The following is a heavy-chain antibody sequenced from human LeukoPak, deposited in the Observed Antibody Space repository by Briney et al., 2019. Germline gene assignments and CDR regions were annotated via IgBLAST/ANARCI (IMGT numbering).Heavy chain of an antibody. Sequence: SETLSLTCTVSGGSISSSSYYWGWIRQPPGKGLEWIGSIYYSGSTYYNPSLKSRVTISVDTSKNQFSLKLSSVTAADTAVYYCASGYSLYFYYMDVWGKGTTVTVSS. V-gene: IGHV4-39*01. D-gene: IGHD5-18*01. J-gene: IGHJ6*03. CDR3: ASGYSLYFYYMDV. CDR2: IYYSGST. CDR1: GGSISSSSYY.